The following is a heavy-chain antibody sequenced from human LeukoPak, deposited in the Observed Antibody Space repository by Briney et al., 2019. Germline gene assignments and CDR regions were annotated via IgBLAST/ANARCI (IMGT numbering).Heavy chain of an antibody. CDR2: ISGSGGST. CDR3: AKGRYDSSGYYLIRFDY. Sequence: GGSLRLSCAASGFTFSSYAMSWVRQAPGKGLEWVSAISGSGGSTYYADPVKGRFTISRDNSKNTLYLQMNSLRAEDTAVYYCAKGRYDSSGYYLIRFDYWGQGTLVTVSS. V-gene: IGHV3-23*01. D-gene: IGHD3-22*01. CDR1: GFTFSSYA. J-gene: IGHJ4*02.